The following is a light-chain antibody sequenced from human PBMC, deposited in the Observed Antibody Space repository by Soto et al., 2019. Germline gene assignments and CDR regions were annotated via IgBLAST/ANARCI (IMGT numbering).Light chain of an antibody. V-gene: IGKV1-39*01. CDR1: QSIGKH. Sequence: DIQMTQSPSSLSASVGDRVTITCRASQSIGKHLNWYQQKPGKAPKLPMYDASSLQSGVPSRFSGSGSGTDFTLTISSLQPEDFATYYCQQSYSTPITFGQGTRLEIK. CDR3: QQSYSTPIT. CDR2: DAS. J-gene: IGKJ5*01.